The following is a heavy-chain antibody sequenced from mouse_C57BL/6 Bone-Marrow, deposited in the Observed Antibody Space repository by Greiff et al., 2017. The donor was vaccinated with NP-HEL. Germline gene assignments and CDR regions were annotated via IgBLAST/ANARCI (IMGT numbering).Heavy chain of an antibody. Sequence: EVQGVESGGGLVKPGGSLKLSCAASGFTFSDYGMHWVRQAPEKGLEWVAYISSGSSTIYYAHTVKGRFTISRDNAKNTLFLQRSSLRSEDTAMYYCARGGYYYDRVWFAYWGQGTLVTVSA. CDR1: GFTFSDYG. CDR2: ISSGSSTI. J-gene: IGHJ3*01. CDR3: ARGGYYYDRVWFAY. D-gene: IGHD2-4*01. V-gene: IGHV5-17*01.